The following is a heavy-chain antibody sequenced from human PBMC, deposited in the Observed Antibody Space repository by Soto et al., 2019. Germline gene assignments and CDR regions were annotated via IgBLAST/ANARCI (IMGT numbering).Heavy chain of an antibody. J-gene: IGHJ4*02. Sequence: QVQLVESGGGVVQPGRSLRLSCAASGFTFSSNAMHWVHQAPGKGLEWVAVMSYDGSNEYYADSVKGRFTISRDNSKNXLYLQMNSLRAEDTAVYYCARDSILSGTTRPPPLDYWGQGTLVTVSS. V-gene: IGHV3-30-3*01. CDR3: ARDSILSGTTRPPPLDY. CDR2: MSYDGSNE. CDR1: GFTFSSNA. D-gene: IGHD4-17*01.